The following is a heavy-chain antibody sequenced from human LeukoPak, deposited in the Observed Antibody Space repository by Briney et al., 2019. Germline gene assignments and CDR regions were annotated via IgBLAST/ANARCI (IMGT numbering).Heavy chain of an antibody. Sequence: SETLSLTCTVSGGSISSSSYYWGWIRQPPGKGLEWIGSIYYSGGTYNNPSLKSRVTISVDTSKNQFSLKLSSVTAADTAVYYCAREPTADYGGNSHPLDDAFDIWGQGTMATVSS. CDR3: AREPTADYGGNSHPLDDAFDI. J-gene: IGHJ3*02. V-gene: IGHV4-39*07. CDR1: GGSISSSSYY. CDR2: IYYSGGT. D-gene: IGHD4-23*01.